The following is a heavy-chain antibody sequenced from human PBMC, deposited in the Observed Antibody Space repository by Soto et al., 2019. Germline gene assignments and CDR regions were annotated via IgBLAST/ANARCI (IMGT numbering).Heavy chain of an antibody. CDR3: ARQNYMTTGYMDV. J-gene: IGHJ6*03. CDR2: IYYSGST. CDR1: GGSISSSSYY. Sequence: SETLSLTCTVSGGSISSSSYYWGWIRQPPGKGLEWIGSIYYSGSTYYNPSLKSRVTISVDTSKNQFSLKLSSVTAADTAVYYCARQNYMTTGYMDVWGKGTTVTVSS. V-gene: IGHV4-39*01. D-gene: IGHD4-17*01.